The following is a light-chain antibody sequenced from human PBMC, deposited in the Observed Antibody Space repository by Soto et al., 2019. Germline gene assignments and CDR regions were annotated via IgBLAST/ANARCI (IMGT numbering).Light chain of an antibody. CDR1: QSISSW. J-gene: IGKJ3*01. CDR2: DAS. CDR3: QQYNSYSRA. Sequence: IKMTQSPCSRPALAGGGGPIICRASQSISSWLAWYQQKPGKAPKLLIYDASSLESGVPSRFSGSGSGTEFTLTISSLQPDDFATYYCQQYNSYSRAFGPGTKVDIK. V-gene: IGKV1-5*02.